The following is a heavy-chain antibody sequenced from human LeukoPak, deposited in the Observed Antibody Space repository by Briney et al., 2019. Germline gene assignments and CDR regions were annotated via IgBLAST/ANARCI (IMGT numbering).Heavy chain of an antibody. V-gene: IGHV3-53*01. Sequence: PGGSLRLSCAASGFTVSSYYMSWVRQAPGKGLEWVSVVYSGGNTYYADSVKGRFTISRDNSKNTLCLQMNSLRAEDTAVYYCARDFGAFWGRGTLVTVSS. CDR3: ARDFGAF. D-gene: IGHD3-10*01. CDR1: GFTVSSYY. CDR2: VYSGGNT. J-gene: IGHJ2*01.